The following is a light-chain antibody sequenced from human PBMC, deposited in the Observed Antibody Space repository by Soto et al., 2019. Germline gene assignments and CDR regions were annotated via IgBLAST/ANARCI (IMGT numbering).Light chain of an antibody. CDR2: AAS. V-gene: IGKV1-27*01. Sequence: DFQMTQSPSSLSASVGDRVTITCRASQGIGNFLAWYQQKPGKVPKLLIYAASTLQSGVPSRFSGSGSGTDFTLTISSLQPEDFATYYCQKYNSVPRTSGQGTKVEVK. CDR3: QKYNSVPRT. CDR1: QGIGNF. J-gene: IGKJ1*01.